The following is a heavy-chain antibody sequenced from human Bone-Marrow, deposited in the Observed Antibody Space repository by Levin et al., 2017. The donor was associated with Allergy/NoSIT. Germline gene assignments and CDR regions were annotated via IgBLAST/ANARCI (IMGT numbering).Heavy chain of an antibody. CDR1: GGSVSSGRYY. Sequence: SETLSLTCTVSGGSVSSGRYYWSWIRQPPGKGLEWIGYISNSGSTNYNPSLKSRVTISVDTSKNQFSLKLSSVTAADTAVYYCARDNPSVLFGSGAIDYWGQGTLVTVSS. D-gene: IGHD3-10*01. CDR2: ISNSGST. V-gene: IGHV4-61*01. CDR3: ARDNPSVLFGSGAIDY. J-gene: IGHJ4*02.